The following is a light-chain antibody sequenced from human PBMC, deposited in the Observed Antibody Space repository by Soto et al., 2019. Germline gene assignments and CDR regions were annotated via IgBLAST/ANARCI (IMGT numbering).Light chain of an antibody. V-gene: IGKV1-39*01. CDR2: AAS. CDR1: QSISSW. CDR3: QQSYSTPPWT. J-gene: IGKJ1*01. Sequence: DIQMTQSPSTLSASVGDRVTITCRASQSISSWLAWYQQKPGKAPKRLIYAASSLQSGVPSRFSGSGSGTDFTLTISSLQPEDFATYYCQQSYSTPPWTFGQGTKVDIK.